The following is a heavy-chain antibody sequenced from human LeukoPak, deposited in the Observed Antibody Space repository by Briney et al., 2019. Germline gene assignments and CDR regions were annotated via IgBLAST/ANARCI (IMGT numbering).Heavy chain of an antibody. J-gene: IGHJ5*02. CDR1: GGSFSGYY. D-gene: IGHD3-22*01. Sequence: PSETLSLTCAVYGGSFSGYYWSWIRQPPGKGPEWIGYIYYSGSTNYNPSLKSRVTISVDTSKNQFSLKLSSVTAADTAVYYCASPRSYYDSSGYYISWGQGTLVTVSS. V-gene: IGHV4-59*01. CDR2: IYYSGST. CDR3: ASPRSYYDSSGYYIS.